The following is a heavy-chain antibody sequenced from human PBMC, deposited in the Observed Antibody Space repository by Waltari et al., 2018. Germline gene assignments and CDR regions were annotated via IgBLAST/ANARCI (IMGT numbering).Heavy chain of an antibody. CDR2: IIPIFGTA. V-gene: IGHV1-69*01. D-gene: IGHD2-21*02. J-gene: IGHJ3*02. Sequence: QAPGQGLEWMGGIIPIFGTANYAQKFQGRVTITADESTSTAYMELSSLRSEDTAVYYCARDGTVVVTADDAFDIWGQGTMVTVSS. CDR3: ARDGTVVVTADDAFDI.